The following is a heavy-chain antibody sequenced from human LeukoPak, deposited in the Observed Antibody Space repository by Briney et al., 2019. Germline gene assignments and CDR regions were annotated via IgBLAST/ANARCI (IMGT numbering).Heavy chain of an antibody. D-gene: IGHD3-3*01. CDR1: GFTFSSYA. V-gene: IGHV3-30*04. CDR2: ISYDGSNK. J-gene: IGHJ3*02. CDR3: ARGFLEWLHDDAFDI. Sequence: GGSLRLSCAASGFTFSSYAMHWVRQAPGKGLEWVAVISYDGSNKYYADSVKGRFTISRDNSKNTLYLQMNSLRAEDTAVYYCARGFLEWLHDDAFDIWGQGTMVTVSS.